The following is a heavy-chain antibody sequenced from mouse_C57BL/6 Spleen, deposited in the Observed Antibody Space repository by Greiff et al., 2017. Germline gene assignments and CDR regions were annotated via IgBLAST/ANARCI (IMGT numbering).Heavy chain of an antibody. D-gene: IGHD2-3*01. V-gene: IGHV1-39*01. CDR3: ARTDGYYPHYYAMDY. CDR1: GYTFTDYY. Sequence: EVQLQQSGPELVKPGASVKISCKASGYTFTDYYMNWVKQSNGKSLEWIGVINPNYGTTSYNQKFKGKATLTVDQSSSTAYMQLNSLTSEDSAVYYCARTDGYYPHYYAMDYWGQGTSVTVSS. CDR2: INPNYGTT. J-gene: IGHJ4*01.